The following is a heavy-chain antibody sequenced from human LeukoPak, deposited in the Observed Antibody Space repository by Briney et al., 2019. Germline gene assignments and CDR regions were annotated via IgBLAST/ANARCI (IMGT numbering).Heavy chain of an antibody. V-gene: IGHV3-73*01. Sequence: PGGSLRLSCAASGFTFSDSDMHWVRQASGKGLEWVGRIRTKRNNYATAYAASVRGRFTISRDDSKNTAFLQMSSLKTEDTAVYYCTGRDDYGDYWGQGIVVTVSS. CDR2: IRTKRNNYAT. CDR3: TGRDDYGDY. CDR1: GFTFSDSD. J-gene: IGHJ4*02.